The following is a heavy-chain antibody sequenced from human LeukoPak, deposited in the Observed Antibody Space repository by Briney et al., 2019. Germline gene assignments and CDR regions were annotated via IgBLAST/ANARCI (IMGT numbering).Heavy chain of an antibody. CDR3: AKNGN. J-gene: IGHJ4*02. CDR1: GFTFSRSL. Sequence: PGGSLRLSCAASGFTFSRSLMNWVRQAPGKGLEWVANINLDGSETYYVDSVKGRFTISRDNARNSLYLQMNSLRAEDTAVYFCAKNGNWGQGTLVTVSS. V-gene: IGHV3-7*01. CDR2: INLDGSET. D-gene: IGHD1-26*01.